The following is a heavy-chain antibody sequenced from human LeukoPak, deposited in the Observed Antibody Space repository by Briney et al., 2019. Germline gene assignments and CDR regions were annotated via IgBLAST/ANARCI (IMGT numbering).Heavy chain of an antibody. V-gene: IGHV1-69*13. J-gene: IGHJ4*02. CDR3: ARGRGATVTTYFDY. CDR1: GGTFSSDA. CDR2: VIPIFGTA. D-gene: IGHD4-17*01. Sequence: GASVKVSCKASGGTFSSDAISWVRQAPGQGLEWMGGVIPIFGTANYAQKFQGRVTITADESTSTAYMELSSLRSEDTAVYYCARGRGATVTTYFDYWGQGTLVTVSS.